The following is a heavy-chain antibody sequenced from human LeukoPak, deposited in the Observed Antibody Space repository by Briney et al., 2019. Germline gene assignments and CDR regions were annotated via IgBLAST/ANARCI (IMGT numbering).Heavy chain of an antibody. V-gene: IGHV3-73*01. J-gene: IGHJ4*02. D-gene: IGHD3-16*01. CDR1: GFTFSSSA. Sequence: PGGSLRLSCAASGFTFSSSAMHWVRQASGKGLEWVGRIRSKANSYATAYAASVKGRFTISRDDSKNTAYLQMNSLKTEDTAVYYCTRPPTSRDPSDYWGQGALVTVSS. CDR3: TRPPTSRDPSDY. CDR2: IRSKANSYAT.